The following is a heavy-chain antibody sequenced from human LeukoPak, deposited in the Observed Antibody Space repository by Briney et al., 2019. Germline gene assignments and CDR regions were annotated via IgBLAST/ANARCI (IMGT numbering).Heavy chain of an antibody. J-gene: IGHJ5*02. CDR2: IHYDGTNE. V-gene: IGHV3-30*02. Sequence: GGSLRLSCAASGFTFSSYGMHWVRQAPGKGLEWVAFIHYDGTNEYYADSVKGRFTISRDNFKNTPSLQMNGLRVEDTALYYCVNSGFDPWGQGTLVTVSS. CDR1: GFTFSSYG. D-gene: IGHD3-10*01. CDR3: VNSGFDP.